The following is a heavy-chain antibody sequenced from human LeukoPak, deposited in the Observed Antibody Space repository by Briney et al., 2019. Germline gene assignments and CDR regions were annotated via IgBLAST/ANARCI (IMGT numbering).Heavy chain of an antibody. CDR3: ARGYYYDSSGYYHTFDY. CDR2: ISAYNGNT. Sequence: GESLKISCKASGYTFTSYGISWVRQAPGQGLEWMGWISAYNGNTNYAQKLQGRVTMTTDTSTSTAYMELRSLRSDDTAVYYCARGYYYDSSGYYHTFDYWGQGTLVTVSS. J-gene: IGHJ4*02. V-gene: IGHV1-18*01. CDR1: GYTFTSYG. D-gene: IGHD3-22*01.